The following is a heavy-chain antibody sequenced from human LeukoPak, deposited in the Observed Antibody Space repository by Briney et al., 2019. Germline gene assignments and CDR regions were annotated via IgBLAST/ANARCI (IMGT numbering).Heavy chain of an antibody. CDR3: AKEGAESFPDAFDI. D-gene: IGHD3-10*01. J-gene: IGHJ3*02. CDR1: GGSISPYY. CDR2: ISYSGST. Sequence: PSETLSLTCTVSGGSISPYYWSWLRQPPGKGLEWIGYISYSGSTKNNPSLKSRVTISVDTSKNQFSLKLTPVTAADTAVYYCAKEGAESFPDAFDIWGRGTMITVSS. V-gene: IGHV4-59*01.